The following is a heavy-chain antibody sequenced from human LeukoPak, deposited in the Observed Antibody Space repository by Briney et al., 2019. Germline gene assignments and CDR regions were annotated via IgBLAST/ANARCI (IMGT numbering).Heavy chain of an antibody. J-gene: IGHJ4*02. CDR3: ARRKGLWFGELLSYFDY. V-gene: IGHV4-39*01. D-gene: IGHD3-10*01. CDR1: GGSISSSSYY. CDR2: IYYSGST. Sequence: SETLSLTCTVSGGSISSSSYYWGWIRQPPGKGLEWIGSIYYSGSTYSNPSLQSRVTISVDTSKNQFSLKLNSVTAADTAVYYCARRKGLWFGELLSYFDYWGQGTLVTVSS.